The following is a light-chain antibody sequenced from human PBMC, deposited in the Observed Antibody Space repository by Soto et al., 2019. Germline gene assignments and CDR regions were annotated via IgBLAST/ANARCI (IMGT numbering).Light chain of an antibody. CDR3: SSYTNIATLVV. CDR2: DVF. V-gene: IGLV2-14*01. CDR1: SIDIGRYNY. Sequence: QSALTQPASVSGSPGQSITISCTGTSIDIGRYNYVSWYQQHPGKAPKLIIYDVFNRPSGVSNRFSGSKSGSMASLTISGLQAEDEADYYCSSYTNIATLVVFGGGTKLTVL. J-gene: IGLJ2*01.